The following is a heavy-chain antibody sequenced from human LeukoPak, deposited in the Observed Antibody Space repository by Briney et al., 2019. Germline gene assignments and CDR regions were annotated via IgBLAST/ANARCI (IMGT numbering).Heavy chain of an antibody. CDR3: AKDLVDPYYFDY. CDR1: GFTFSSYG. V-gene: IGHV3-30*02. D-gene: IGHD3-16*01. Sequence: QAGGSLRLSCAASGFTFSSYGMHWVRQAPGKGLEWVAFIRYDGSNKYYADSVKGRFTISRDNSKNTLYLQMNSLRAEDTAVYYCAKDLVDPYYFDYWGQGTLVTVSS. J-gene: IGHJ4*02. CDR2: IRYDGSNK.